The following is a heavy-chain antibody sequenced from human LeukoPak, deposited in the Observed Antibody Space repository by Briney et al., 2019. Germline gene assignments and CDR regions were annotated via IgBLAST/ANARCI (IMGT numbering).Heavy chain of an antibody. Sequence: GASVTVSCKASGGTFSSYAISWVRQAPGQGLEWMGGIIPIFGTANYAQKFQGRVTITADESTSTAYMELSSLRSEDTAVYYCARAPLLSGGNYDYWGQGTLVTVSS. V-gene: IGHV1-69*13. CDR3: ARAPLLSGGNYDY. CDR2: IIPIFGTA. CDR1: GGTFSSYA. J-gene: IGHJ4*02. D-gene: IGHD3-10*01.